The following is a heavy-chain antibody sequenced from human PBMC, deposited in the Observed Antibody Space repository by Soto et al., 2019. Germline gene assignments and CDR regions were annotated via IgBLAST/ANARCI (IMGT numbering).Heavy chain of an antibody. CDR1: GVSITSYY. V-gene: IGHV4-4*07. D-gene: IGHD4-17*01. CDR2: INTDGLS. J-gene: IGHJ4*02. CDR3: ERDPAGDYGH. Sequence: SETLSLTCSVSGVSITSYYWSWIRQSAGGGLEWMGRINTDGLSTYSPSFKSRLTMSLDTSKNQVSLRLISVTAADTAVYFCERDPAGDYGHWGRGTLVTVSS.